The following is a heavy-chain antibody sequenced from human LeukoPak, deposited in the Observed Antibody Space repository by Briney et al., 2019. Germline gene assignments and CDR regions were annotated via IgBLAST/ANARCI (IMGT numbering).Heavy chain of an antibody. Sequence: ASVKVSCKASGYTFTSYDINWVRQATGQGLEWMGWMNPNSGDTGCAQNFQGRVTMTRDTSINTAYMELSSLRSEDTAVYYCARTPRNGHIEGYWGQGTLVTVSS. CDR3: ARTPRNGHIEGY. D-gene: IGHD5-24*01. CDR2: MNPNSGDT. J-gene: IGHJ4*02. V-gene: IGHV1-8*01. CDR1: GYTFTSYD.